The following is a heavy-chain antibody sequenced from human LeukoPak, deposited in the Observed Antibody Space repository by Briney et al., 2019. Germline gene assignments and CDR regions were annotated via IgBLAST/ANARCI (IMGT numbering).Heavy chain of an antibody. CDR2: IRYDGSNK. CDR1: GFTFSGSA. V-gene: IGHV3-30*02. D-gene: IGHD6-19*01. CDR3: ARGGKRAVAGTRSPQYFQH. Sequence: PGGSLRLSCAASGFTFSGSAMHWVRQAPGKGLEWVAYIRYDGSNKYYADSVKGRFTISRDNSKNTLYVQMNSLRAEDTAVYYCARGGKRAVAGTRSPQYFQHWGQGTLVTVSS. J-gene: IGHJ1*01.